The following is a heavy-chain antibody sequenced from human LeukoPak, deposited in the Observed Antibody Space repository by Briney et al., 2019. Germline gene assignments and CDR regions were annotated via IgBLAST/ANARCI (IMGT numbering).Heavy chain of an antibody. Sequence: ASVKVSCKASGGTFSSYAISWVRQAPGQGLEWMGRIIPILGIANYAQKFQGRVTITADKSTSTAYMELSSPRSEDTAVYYCARAPDTAMDYYYYYGMDVWGQGTTVTVSS. J-gene: IGHJ6*02. CDR3: ARAPDTAMDYYYYYGMDV. CDR2: IIPILGIA. CDR1: GGTFSSYA. D-gene: IGHD5-18*01. V-gene: IGHV1-69*04.